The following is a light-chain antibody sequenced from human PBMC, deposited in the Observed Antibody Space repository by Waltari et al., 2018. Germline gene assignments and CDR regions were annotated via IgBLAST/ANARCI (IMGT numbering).Light chain of an antibody. V-gene: IGKV3-20*01. CDR1: QSVSGTH. CDR2: GAS. J-gene: IGKJ1*01. CDR3: QQYGGSPKT. Sequence: EIVLTQSPGTLSLSPGERATLTCRASQSVSGTHLAWYQQKPGQAPRLLIYGASSRATVIPDRFSGSESGTDFTLTISRLEPEDCAVYHCQQYGGSPKTFGQGTKVEIK.